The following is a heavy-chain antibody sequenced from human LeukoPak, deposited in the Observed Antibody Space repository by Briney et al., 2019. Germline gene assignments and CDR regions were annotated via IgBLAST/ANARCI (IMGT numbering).Heavy chain of an antibody. CDR3: ATSIAAAGSYNY. CDR2: ISSSGSTI. Sequence: GGSLRLSCAASGFTFSSYEMNWVRQAPGKGLEWVSYISSSGSTIYYADSVKGRFTISRDNAKNSMYLQMNSLRAEDTAVYYCATSIAAAGSYNYWGQGTLVTVSS. V-gene: IGHV3-48*03. D-gene: IGHD6-13*01. CDR1: GFTFSSYE. J-gene: IGHJ4*02.